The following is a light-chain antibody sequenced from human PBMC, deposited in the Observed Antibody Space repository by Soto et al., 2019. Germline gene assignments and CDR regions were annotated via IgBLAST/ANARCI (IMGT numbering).Light chain of an antibody. Sequence: ESVLTQSPDTLSLSPGERATVSCRASQFFGSDYLAWYQQKPGQPPRLLIYGASRRATAIPDGFSGSGSGTDFPLTISGLEPEDFAMYYCQKYDGTGTFGQGTKVEIK. V-gene: IGKV3-20*01. CDR1: QFFGSDY. J-gene: IGKJ1*01. CDR3: QKYDGTGT. CDR2: GAS.